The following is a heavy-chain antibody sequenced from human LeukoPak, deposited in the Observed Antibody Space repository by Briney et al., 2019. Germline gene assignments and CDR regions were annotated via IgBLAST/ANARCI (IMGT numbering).Heavy chain of an antibody. CDR1: GFTFSSYA. D-gene: IGHD4-23*01. V-gene: IGHV3-7*01. CDR2: INQDGTEK. CDR3: ASGNYFDS. Sequence: GGSLRLSCAASGFTFSSYAMSWVRQAPGKGLEWVANINQDGTEKHYVDSVKGRFTISRDNAKKSLYLQMNSLRAEDTAVYFCASGNYFDSWGQGTLVAVSS. J-gene: IGHJ4*02.